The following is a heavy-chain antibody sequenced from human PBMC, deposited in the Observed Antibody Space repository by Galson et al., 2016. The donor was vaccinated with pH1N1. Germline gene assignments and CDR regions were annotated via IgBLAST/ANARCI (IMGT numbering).Heavy chain of an antibody. CDR1: GGSISSGDYY. CDR3: AIQIHYYDSSGYYDS. V-gene: IGHV4-31*03. D-gene: IGHD3-22*01. Sequence: TLSLTCSVSGGSISSGDYYWTWIRQHPEKGLEWVGYVSYSGNPLYNPSFKTRITMSMDTSKNQFSLKLRSVTAADTAVYYCAIQIHYYDSSGYYDSWGHGTLVTVSS. J-gene: IGHJ5*01. CDR2: VSYSGNP.